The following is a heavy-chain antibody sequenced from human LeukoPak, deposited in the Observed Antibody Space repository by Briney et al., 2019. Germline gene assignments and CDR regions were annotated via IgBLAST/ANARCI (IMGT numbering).Heavy chain of an antibody. V-gene: IGHV1-2*02. D-gene: IGHD2-2*01. Sequence: GASVKVSCKASGYTFTSYGISWVRQAPGQGLEWMGWINPNSGGTNYAQKFQGRVTMTRDTSISTAYMELSRLRSDDTAVYYCARDSRYCSSTSCSNDAFDIWGQGTMVTVSS. J-gene: IGHJ3*02. CDR3: ARDSRYCSSTSCSNDAFDI. CDR1: GYTFTSYG. CDR2: INPNSGGT.